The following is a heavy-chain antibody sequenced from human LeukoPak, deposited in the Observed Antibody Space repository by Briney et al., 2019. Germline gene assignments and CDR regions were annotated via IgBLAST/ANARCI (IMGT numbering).Heavy chain of an antibody. CDR1: GYTFTSYD. D-gene: IGHD1-26*01. CDR3: ARDARELKNFDY. J-gene: IGHJ4*02. CDR2: MNPNSGNT. V-gene: IGHV1-8*01. Sequence: ASVKVSCKASGYTFTSYDINWVRQATGQGLEWMGWMNPNSGNTGYAQKFQGRVTMTRDTSISTAYMELSRLRSDDTAVYYCARDARELKNFDYWGQGTLVTVSS.